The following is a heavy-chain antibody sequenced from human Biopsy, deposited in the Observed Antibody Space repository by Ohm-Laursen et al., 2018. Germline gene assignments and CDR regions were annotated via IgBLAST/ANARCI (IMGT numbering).Heavy chain of an antibody. V-gene: IGHV4-31*03. CDR2: IYYSANT. J-gene: IGHJ4*02. CDR1: GGSISSGGYY. CDR3: ARLGSGDYFPTFFDF. D-gene: IGHD5-12*01. Sequence: SETLSLTCTVSGGSISSGGYYWSWIRQHPGKGLEWIGYIYYSANTYHNPSLKSRVTISVDTSKNQFSLKLSSVTAADTAVYYCARLGSGDYFPTFFDFWGQGALVTVSS.